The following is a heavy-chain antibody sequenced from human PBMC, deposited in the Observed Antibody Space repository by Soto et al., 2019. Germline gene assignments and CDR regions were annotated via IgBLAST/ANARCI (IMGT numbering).Heavy chain of an antibody. CDR1: GGSISSSSYY. V-gene: IGHV4-39*01. J-gene: IGHJ3*02. D-gene: IGHD3-22*01. CDR3: ARHTQRAYYYDSSGYLDAFDI. Sequence: QLQLQESGPGLVKPSETLSLTCTVSGGSISSSSYYWGWIRQPPGKGLEWIGSIYYSGSTYYNPSLKSRVTISVDTSKNQFSLKLSSVTAADTAVYYCARHTQRAYYYDSSGYLDAFDIWGQGTMVTVSS. CDR2: IYYSGST.